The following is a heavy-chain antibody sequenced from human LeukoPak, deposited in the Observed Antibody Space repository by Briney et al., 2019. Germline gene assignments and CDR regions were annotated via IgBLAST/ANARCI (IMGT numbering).Heavy chain of an antibody. CDR3: ARGSIYDILTGYYY. CDR2: INSDGSST. V-gene: IGHV3-74*01. CDR1: GFTFSSYW. Sequence: GGSLRLSCAASGFTFSSYWMHCVRQAPGKGLVWVSRINSDGSSTSYADSVKGRFTISRDNAKNTLYLQMNSLRAGDTAVYYCARGSIYDILTGYYYWGQGTLVTVSS. D-gene: IGHD3-9*01. J-gene: IGHJ4*02.